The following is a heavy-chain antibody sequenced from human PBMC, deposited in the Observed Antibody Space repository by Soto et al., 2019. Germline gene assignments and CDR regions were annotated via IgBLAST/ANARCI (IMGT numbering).Heavy chain of an antibody. CDR1: GGSISSGGYS. J-gene: IGHJ4*02. CDR3: AAGGGLPRHY. V-gene: IGHV4-30-2*01. D-gene: IGHD5-12*01. CDR2: IYHSGST. Sequence: SETLSLTCAVSGGSISSGGYSWSWIRQPPGKGLEWIGYIYHSGSTYYNPSLKSRVTIAVDRSKNQFSLKLSSVTAADTAVYYCAAGGGLPRHYWGQGTLVTVSS.